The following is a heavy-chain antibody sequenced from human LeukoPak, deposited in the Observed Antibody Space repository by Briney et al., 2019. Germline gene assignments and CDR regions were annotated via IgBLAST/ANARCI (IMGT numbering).Heavy chain of an antibody. D-gene: IGHD3-3*01. CDR1: GFFFSDYG. V-gene: IGHV3-48*01. CDR2: ISSGSSDI. Sequence: GGSLRLSCAASGFFFSDYGMNWVRQAQGKGLECISYISSGSSDIFYADSVKGRFTISRDNAKNSLFLQMSRLRGEDTAVYYCASGYDFSSGSKRGFDNWGQGTLVTVSS. J-gene: IGHJ4*02. CDR3: ASGYDFSSGSKRGFDN.